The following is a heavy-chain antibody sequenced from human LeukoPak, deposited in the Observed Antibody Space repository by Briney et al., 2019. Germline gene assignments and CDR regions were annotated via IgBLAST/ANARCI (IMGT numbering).Heavy chain of an antibody. CDR2: INPNSGGT. CDR3: ARVYYDSSGYPYYYYYMDV. J-gene: IGHJ6*03. Sequence: ASVKVSCKASGYTFTGYYMHWVRQAPGQGLEWMGWINPNSGGTNYAQKFQGWVTMTRDTSISTAYMELSRLRSDDTAVYYCARVYYDSSGYPYYYYYMDVWGKGTTVTVSS. CDR1: GYTFTGYY. V-gene: IGHV1-2*04. D-gene: IGHD3-22*01.